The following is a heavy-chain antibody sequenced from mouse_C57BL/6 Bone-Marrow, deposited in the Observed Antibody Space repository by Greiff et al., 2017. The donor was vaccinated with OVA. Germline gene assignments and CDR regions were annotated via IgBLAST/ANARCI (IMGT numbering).Heavy chain of an antibody. CDR3: ARSCYCYNYDMDY. D-gene: IGHD2-12*01. CDR1: GYTFTSYW. J-gene: IGHJ4*01. CDR2: IHPNSGST. Sequence: QVQLQQPGAELVKPGASVKLSCKASGYTFTSYWMHWVKQRPGQGLEWIGMIHPNSGSTNYNEKFKSKATLTVDKSSSTAYMQLSSLTSEDSAVYYCARSCYCYNYDMDYWGQGTSVTVAS. V-gene: IGHV1-64*01.